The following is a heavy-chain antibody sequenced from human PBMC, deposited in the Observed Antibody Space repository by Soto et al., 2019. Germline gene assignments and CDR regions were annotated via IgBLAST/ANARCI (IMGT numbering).Heavy chain of an antibody. Sequence: QVQLVQSGAEVKKPGSSVKVSCKASGGTFSSYTISWVRQAPGQGLEWMGRIIPILGIANYAQKFQGRVRIPAGTSPSPAYIGLSSLRSDDTAVYYCARGLEMGPFAFDIWGQGTMVTFSS. J-gene: IGHJ3*02. CDR1: GGTFSSYT. V-gene: IGHV1-69*02. CDR3: ARGLEMGPFAFDI. CDR2: IIPILGIA.